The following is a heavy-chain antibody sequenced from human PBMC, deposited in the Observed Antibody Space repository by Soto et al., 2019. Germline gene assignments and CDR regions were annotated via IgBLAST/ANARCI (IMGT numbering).Heavy chain of an antibody. D-gene: IGHD4-17*01. CDR2: IYYSGST. J-gene: IGHJ6*02. CDR1: GGSISSYY. Sequence: QVQLQESGPGLVKPSETLSLTCTVSGGSISSYYWSWIRQPPGKGLEWIGYIYYSGSTNYNPSLKGRVTISVDTSKNQFSLKLSSVTAADTAGYYCARTHTTVTPHYYYGMDVWGQGTTVTVSS. CDR3: ARTHTTVTPHYYYGMDV. V-gene: IGHV4-59*08.